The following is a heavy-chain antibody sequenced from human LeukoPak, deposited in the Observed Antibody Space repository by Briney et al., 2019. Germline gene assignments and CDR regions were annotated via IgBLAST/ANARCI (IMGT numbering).Heavy chain of an antibody. D-gene: IGHD3-10*01. CDR1: GGSISSYY. Sequence: SETLSLTCTVSGGSISSYYWSWIRQPPGKGLEWIGYIYYSGSTNYNPSLKSRVTISVDTSKNQFSLKLSSVTAADTAVYYCARGVSRVRGVTYNWFDPWGQGTLVTVSS. CDR2: IYYSGST. CDR3: ARGVSRVRGVTYNWFDP. J-gene: IGHJ5*02. V-gene: IGHV4-59*01.